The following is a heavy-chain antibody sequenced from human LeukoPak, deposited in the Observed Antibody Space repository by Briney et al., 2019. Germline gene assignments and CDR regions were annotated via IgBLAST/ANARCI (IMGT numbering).Heavy chain of an antibody. D-gene: IGHD6-6*01. V-gene: IGHV7-4-1*02. CDR3: ARSREYSSSSLLLGPYYMDV. Sequence: ASVKVSCKASGYAFTSYAMNWVRQAPGQGLEWMGWINTNTGNPTYAQGFTGRFVFSLDTSVSTAYLQISSLKAEDTAVYYCARSREYSSSSLLLGPYYMDVWGKGTTVTVSS. J-gene: IGHJ6*03. CDR2: INTNTGNP. CDR1: GYAFTSYA.